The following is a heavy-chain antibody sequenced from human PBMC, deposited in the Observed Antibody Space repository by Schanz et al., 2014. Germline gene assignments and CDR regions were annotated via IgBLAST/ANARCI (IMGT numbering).Heavy chain of an antibody. V-gene: IGHV3-23*01. Sequence: EVQLLESGGGVVQFGRSLRLSCVASGFTFSSYGMSWVRQGPGKGLEWVSGISGGGGTRNYADSVKGRFTVFRDNSKRTLYLEINDLRAEDTAVYYCAKDSCSSTTCYGYGMDVWGQGSTVTVSS. J-gene: IGHJ6*02. CDR3: AKDSCSSTTCYGYGMDV. CDR1: GFTFSSYG. D-gene: IGHD2-2*01. CDR2: ISGGGGTR.